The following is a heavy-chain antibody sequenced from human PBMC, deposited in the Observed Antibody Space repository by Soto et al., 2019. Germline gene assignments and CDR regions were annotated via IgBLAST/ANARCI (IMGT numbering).Heavy chain of an antibody. J-gene: IGHJ6*02. CDR3: AKWMVAGSYYYYYYGMDV. D-gene: IGHD6-19*01. CDR2: ISGSGGST. V-gene: IGHV3-23*01. Sequence: EVQLLESGGGLVQPGGSLRLSCAASGFTFSSYAMSWVRQAPGKGLEWVSAISGSGGSTYYADSVKGRFTISRDNSKNTLYLQMNSLRAEDTAVYYCAKWMVAGSYYYYYYGMDVWGQGTTVTVSS. CDR1: GFTFSSYA.